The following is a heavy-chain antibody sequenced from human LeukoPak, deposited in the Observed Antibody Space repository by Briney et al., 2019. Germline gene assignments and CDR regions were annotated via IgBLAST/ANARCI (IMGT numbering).Heavy chain of an antibody. CDR1: GFTFSSHA. D-gene: IGHD6-19*01. V-gene: IGHV3-23*01. CDR2: TSASGGST. CDR3: AKGRRVTTVPGTGLAEYFQV. Sequence: PGGSLRLSCAASGFTFSSHAMSWVSQAPGKGLEWVSGTSASGGSTYYVDSVKGRFTISRDNSKNTLYLQMNSLRAEDMAVYYCAKGRRVTTVPGTGLAEYFQVWGQGTLVTVSP. J-gene: IGHJ1*01.